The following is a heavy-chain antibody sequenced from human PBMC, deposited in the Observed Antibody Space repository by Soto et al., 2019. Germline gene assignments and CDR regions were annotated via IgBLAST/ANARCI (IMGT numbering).Heavy chain of an antibody. J-gene: IGHJ4*02. CDR1: GYTFTSYG. D-gene: IGHD2-15*01. V-gene: IGHV1-18*01. CDR3: ASLGGAPCSGFDY. Sequence: ASVKVSCKASGYTFTSYGISWVRQAPGQGLEWMGWISAFYGKTNYAQKLQGRVTMTTDTSTSTAYMELRSMSLDDTAVYYCASLGGAPCSGFDYWGQGTLVTVSS. CDR2: ISAFYGKT.